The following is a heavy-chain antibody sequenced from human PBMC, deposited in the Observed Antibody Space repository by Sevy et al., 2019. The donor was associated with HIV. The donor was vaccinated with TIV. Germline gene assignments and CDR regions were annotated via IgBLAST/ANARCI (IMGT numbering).Heavy chain of an antibody. CDR1: GFSFTNAW. CDR2: LKSNHEGGTA. V-gene: IGHV3-15*01. CDR3: TTDAGMTPWYALQH. D-gene: IGHD1-20*01. J-gene: IGHJ1*01. Sequence: GGSLRLSCAASGFSFTNAWMRWVRQAPGGGLEWVGRLKSNHEGGTADYAAPVRGRFTISRDDSKNTLFLQLSSLKIEDTAVYYCTTDAGMTPWYALQHWCRGTLVTVSS.